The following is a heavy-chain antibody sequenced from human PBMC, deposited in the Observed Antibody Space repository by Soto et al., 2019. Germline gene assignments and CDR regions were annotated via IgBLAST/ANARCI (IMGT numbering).Heavy chain of an antibody. CDR1: GGSISSSSYY. V-gene: IGHV4-39*01. J-gene: IGHJ5*02. CDR3: ARLTPVGFGELLSNWFDP. D-gene: IGHD3-10*01. CDR2: IYYSGST. Sequence: PSETLSLTCTVSGGSISSSSYYWGWIRQPPGKGLEWIGSIYYSGSTYYNPSLKSRVTISVDTSKNQFSLKLSSVTAADTAVYYCARLTPVGFGELLSNWFDPWGQGTLVTVSS.